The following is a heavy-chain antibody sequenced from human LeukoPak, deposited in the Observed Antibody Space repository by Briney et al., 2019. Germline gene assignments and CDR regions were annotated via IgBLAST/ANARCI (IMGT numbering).Heavy chain of an antibody. V-gene: IGHV3-64*01. Sequence: GGSLRLSCAASGFTFSSYAMHWVRQAPGKGLEYVSAISSNGGSTYYANSVNGRFTISRDNSKNTLYLQMCSLRAEDMAVYYCAKVVNSGNYYYFDYWGQGTLVTVSS. D-gene: IGHD3-22*01. J-gene: IGHJ4*02. CDR2: ISSNGGST. CDR3: AKVVNSGNYYYFDY. CDR1: GFTFSSYA.